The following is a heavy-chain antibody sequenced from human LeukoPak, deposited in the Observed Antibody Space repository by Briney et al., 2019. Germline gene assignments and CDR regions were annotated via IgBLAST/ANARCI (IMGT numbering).Heavy chain of an antibody. CDR3: AKGEGFFLTGYSMSEH. D-gene: IGHD3-9*01. V-gene: IGHV3-9*01. CDR2: ISWHSDSI. CDR1: GFTFDDYA. Sequence: GGSLRLSCVASGFTFDDYAMHWVRQAPGKGLEWVSGISWHSDSIAYTDSVKGRFTISRDNTKNSLYLQMNSLRAEDTALYYCAKGEGFFLTGYSMSEHWGQGTLVTVSS. J-gene: IGHJ4*02.